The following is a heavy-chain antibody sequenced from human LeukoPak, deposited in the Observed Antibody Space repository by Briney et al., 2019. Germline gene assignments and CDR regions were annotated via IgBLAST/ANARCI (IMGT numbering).Heavy chain of an antibody. J-gene: IGHJ4*02. V-gene: IGHV4-39*01. CDR2: IYYSGST. CDR3: ASLRGSYSRGYFDC. CDR1: GGSISSSSYY. D-gene: IGHD1-26*01. Sequence: PSETLSLTCTVSGGSISSSSYYWGWIRQPPGKGLEWIGSIYYSGSTYYNPSLKSRVTISVDTSKNQFSLKLSSVTAADTAVYYCASLRGSYSRGYFDCWGQGTLVPVSS.